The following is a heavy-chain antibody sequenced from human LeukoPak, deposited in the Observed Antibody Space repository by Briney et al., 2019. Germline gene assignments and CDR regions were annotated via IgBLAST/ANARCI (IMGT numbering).Heavy chain of an antibody. CDR3: MRDYRRSQCSAGGCRDY. V-gene: IGHV3-23*01. D-gene: IGHD2-15*01. CDR1: GFIFSNYA. CDR2: ITGSGTST. Sequence: PGASLRLSCAASGFIFSNYAMSWVRQAPGKGLQWVSAITGSGTSTFYADSVKGRFTIARDNSRNTLYLRMNSLRAGDTALYYCMRDYRRSQCSAGGCRDYWGRGTLVTVSS. J-gene: IGHJ4*02.